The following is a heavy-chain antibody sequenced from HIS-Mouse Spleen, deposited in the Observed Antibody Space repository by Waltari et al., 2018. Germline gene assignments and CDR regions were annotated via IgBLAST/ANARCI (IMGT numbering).Heavy chain of an antibody. D-gene: IGHD5-12*01. CDR3: ARRYSGYDLGY. CDR2: ISDDGSNK. J-gene: IGHJ4*02. CDR1: GFTSSSYA. Sequence: QEQLVESGGGVVQPGRSLRPPCAASGFTSSSYAMHWVRQAPGKGLEWVAVISDDGSNKYYADSVKCRFTISRDNSKNTLYLQMNSLRAEDTAVYYCARRYSGYDLGYWGQGTLVTVSS. V-gene: IGHV3-30*04.